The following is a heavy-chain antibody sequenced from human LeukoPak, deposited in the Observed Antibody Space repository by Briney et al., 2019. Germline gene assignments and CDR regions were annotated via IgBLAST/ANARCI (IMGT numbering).Heavy chain of an antibody. D-gene: IGHD3/OR15-3a*01. V-gene: IGHV3-23*01. Sequence: GGSLRLSCAASGFTFSSYGMSWVRQAPGKGLEWVSTISGSGGNTYYADSVKGRFTISRDNSKNTLYLQMNSLRAEDTAVYYCAKDKEDFLPSYYFDYWGQGTLVTVSS. CDR1: GFTFSSYG. J-gene: IGHJ4*02. CDR3: AKDKEDFLPSYYFDY. CDR2: ISGSGGNT.